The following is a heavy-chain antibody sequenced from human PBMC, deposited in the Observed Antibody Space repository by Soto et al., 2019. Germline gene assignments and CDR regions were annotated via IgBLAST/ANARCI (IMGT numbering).Heavy chain of an antibody. V-gene: IGHV3-23*01. J-gene: IGHJ4*02. CDR2: ISGRGGST. Sequence: GGSLRLSCAASGFTFSSYAMSWVRQAPGKGLEWVSAISGRGGSTYYADSVKGRFTISKDNSKNTLYLQMNSLRAEDTAVYYCAKVAYSHQSYGNFDYWGQGTLVTVSS. D-gene: IGHD2-21*01. CDR3: AKVAYSHQSYGNFDY. CDR1: GFTFSSYA.